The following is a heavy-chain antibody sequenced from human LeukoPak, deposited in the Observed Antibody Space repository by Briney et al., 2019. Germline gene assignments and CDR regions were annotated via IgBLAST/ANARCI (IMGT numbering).Heavy chain of an antibody. CDR2: ISGSGGST. D-gene: IGHD6-19*01. V-gene: IGHV3-23*01. CDR1: GFTFSSYA. Sequence: GGSLRLSCAVSGFTFSSYAMSWVRQAPGKGLEWVSSISGSGGSTFYADSVKGRFTISRDNSKNTLYLQMTSLRAEDTAVYYCAKGIAVAGTGFDSWGQGTLVTVSS. J-gene: IGHJ4*02. CDR3: AKGIAVAGTGFDS.